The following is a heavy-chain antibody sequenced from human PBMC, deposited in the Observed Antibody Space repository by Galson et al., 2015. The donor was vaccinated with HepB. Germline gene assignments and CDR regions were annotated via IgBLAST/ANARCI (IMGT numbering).Heavy chain of an antibody. V-gene: IGHV3-33*01. D-gene: IGHD2-2*01. CDR2: IWYXXSNK. J-gene: IGHJ5*02. CDR3: AXTSXGXXSRYCSSTSCYVXXXP. CDR1: GFTXSXYG. Sequence: SLRLSXAXSGFTXSXYGMHXXRQAXGKGLEXVAVIWYXXSNKYXADSVKGRXXISRDNSKNTLYLXMNSLRAEDTAGYYCAXTSXGXXSRYCSSTSCYVXXXPW.